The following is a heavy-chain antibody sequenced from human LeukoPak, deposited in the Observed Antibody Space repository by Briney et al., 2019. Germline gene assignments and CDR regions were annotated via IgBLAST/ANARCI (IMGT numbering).Heavy chain of an antibody. V-gene: IGHV1-18*01. J-gene: IGHJ4*02. CDR3: ARDTNWQRDY. Sequence: ASVTVSCKASGYTFTSFGIAWVRQAPGQGLEWVGWISTSSDQRRYAHMLHDRVTMTTDTSTSTAYMELRSLRSDDAGVYYCARDTNWQRDYWGQGTLVTVSS. CDR1: GYTFTSFG. CDR2: ISTSSDQR. D-gene: IGHD6-25*01.